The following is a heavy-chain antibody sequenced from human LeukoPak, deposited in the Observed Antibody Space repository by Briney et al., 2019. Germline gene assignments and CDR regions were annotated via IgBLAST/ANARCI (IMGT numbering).Heavy chain of an antibody. CDR1: GFTFTSYS. D-gene: IGHD5-18*01. CDR3: ARDSIELWLLAY. CDR2: ISSSSSYT. V-gene: IGHV3-21*01. J-gene: IGHJ4*02. Sequence: RGSLRLSCAASGFTFTSYSMNWVRQAPGKGMEWVSSISSSSSYTYYADSVKGRFTISRDKSKNSLYLQMNSLRAEDTAVYYGARDSIELWLLAYWGQGTLVTVSS.